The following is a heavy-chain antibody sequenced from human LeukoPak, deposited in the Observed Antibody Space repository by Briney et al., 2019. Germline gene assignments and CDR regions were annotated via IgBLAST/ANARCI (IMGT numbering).Heavy chain of an antibody. CDR1: GGSFSGYY. J-gene: IGHJ4*02. V-gene: IGHV4-34*01. CDR2: INHSGST. CDR3: ARHIRRPAGRIDY. D-gene: IGHD1-1*01. Sequence: TSETLSLTCAVYGGSFSGYYWSWIRQPPGKGLEWIREINHSGSTNYNPSLKSRVTISADTSKNQFSLKLSSVTAADTAVYYCARHIRRPAGRIDYWGQGTLVTVSS.